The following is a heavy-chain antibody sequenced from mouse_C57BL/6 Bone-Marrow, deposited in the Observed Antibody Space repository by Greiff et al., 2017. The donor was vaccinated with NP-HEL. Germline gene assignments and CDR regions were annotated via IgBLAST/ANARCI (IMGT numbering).Heavy chain of an antibody. D-gene: IGHD1-1*01. CDR2: IHPNSGST. V-gene: IGHV1-64*01. CDR1: GYTFTSYW. Sequence: VQLQQPGAELVKPGASVKLSCKASGYTFTSYWMHWVKQRPGQGLEWIGMIHPNSGSTNYNEKFKGKATLTVDKSSSTAYMQLSSLTSEDSAVYYCARSYYDRNYGGRGTTLTVTA. J-gene: IGHJ2*01. CDR3: ARSYYDRNY.